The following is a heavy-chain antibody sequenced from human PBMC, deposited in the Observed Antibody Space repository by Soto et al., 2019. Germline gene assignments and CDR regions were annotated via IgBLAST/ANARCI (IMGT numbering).Heavy chain of an antibody. CDR1: GGSISHYH. CDR2: IFYNGTT. CDR3: ARSFYP. Sequence: QLQLQESGPGLVKPSETLSLTCTVSGGSISHYHWNWIRQAPGKGMEWIGYIFYNGTTYYNPSLTSRVTISVDMSKNRLSLTLTSVTAADTAVYYCARSFYPWGQGTLVTVSS. V-gene: IGHV4-59*01. J-gene: IGHJ5*02.